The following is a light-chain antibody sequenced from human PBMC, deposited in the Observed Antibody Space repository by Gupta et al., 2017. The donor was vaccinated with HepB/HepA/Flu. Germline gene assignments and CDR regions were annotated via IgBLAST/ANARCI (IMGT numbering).Light chain of an antibody. CDR2: DAS. J-gene: IGKJ5*01. CDR3: QHRSNWPNT. CDR1: QSVSSY. V-gene: IGKV3-11*01. Sequence: EIVLTQSPATLSLSPGERATLSCRASQSVSSYLAWYQQKPGQAPRLLIYDASNRATDFPARFSGSGSGTDFTLTISSLEPEDFAVYYCQHRSNWPNTFGQGTLLEIK.